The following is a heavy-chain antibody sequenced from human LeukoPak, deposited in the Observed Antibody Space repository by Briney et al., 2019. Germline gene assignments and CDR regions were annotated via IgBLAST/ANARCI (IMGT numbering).Heavy chain of an antibody. CDR3: AKVAKYYYGPETYFFFEH. J-gene: IGHJ4*02. V-gene: IGHV1-69*06. D-gene: IGHD3-10*01. Sequence: SVKVSCKASGGTFSSYAISWVRQAPGQGLEWMGGIIPIFGTANYAQKFQGRVTITADKSTSTAYMELSSLRSEDTAVYYCAKVAKYYYGPETYFFFEHWGQGTLVTVSS. CDR1: GGTFSSYA. CDR2: IIPIFGTA.